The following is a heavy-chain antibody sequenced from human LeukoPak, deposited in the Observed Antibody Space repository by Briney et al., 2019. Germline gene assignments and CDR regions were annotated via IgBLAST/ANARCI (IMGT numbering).Heavy chain of an antibody. D-gene: IGHD3-3*01. CDR2: ISSSSYI. Sequence: PGGSLRLSCAASGFTFSSYSMNWVRQAPGKGLEWVSSISSSSYIYYADSVKGRFTISRDNAKNSLYLQMNSLRAEDTAVYYCARTTIFGVADYWGQGTLVTVSS. CDR1: GFTFSSYS. CDR3: ARTTIFGVADY. V-gene: IGHV3-21*01. J-gene: IGHJ4*02.